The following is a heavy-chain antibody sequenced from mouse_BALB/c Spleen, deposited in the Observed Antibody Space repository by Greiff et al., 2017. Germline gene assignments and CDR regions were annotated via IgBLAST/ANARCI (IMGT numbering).Heavy chain of an antibody. J-gene: IGHJ1*01. D-gene: IGHD2-3*01. Sequence: EVKLMESGGGLVKPGGSLKLSCAASGFTFSSYAMSWVRQTPEKRLEWVASISSGGSTYYPDSVKGRFTISRDNARNILNLQMSSLRSEDTAMYYCAREGMDGPNWYFDVWGAGTTVTVSS. CDR1: GFTFSSYA. V-gene: IGHV5-6-5*01. CDR3: AREGMDGPNWYFDV. CDR2: ISSGGST.